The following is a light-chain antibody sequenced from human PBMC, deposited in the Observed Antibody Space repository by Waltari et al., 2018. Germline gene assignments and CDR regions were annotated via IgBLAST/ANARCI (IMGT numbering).Light chain of an antibody. CDR3: QVWDRDTDHRV. CDR2: FDH. CDR1: NIGDKN. V-gene: IGLV3-21*04. J-gene: IGLJ2*01. Sequence: SYVLTQPPSVSVAPGQTARIPCGGNNIGDKNVHWYQHKPGQAPMLVTYFDHDRPSGIPERFSGSNSGNTATLTISTVEAEDEADYYCQVWDRDTDHRVFGGGTKLTVL.